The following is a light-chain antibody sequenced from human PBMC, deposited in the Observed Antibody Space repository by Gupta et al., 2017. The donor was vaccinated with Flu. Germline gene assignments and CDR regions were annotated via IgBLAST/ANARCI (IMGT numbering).Light chain of an antibody. CDR3: QQHDSCPFP. J-gene: IGKJ5*01. V-gene: IGKV1-12*01. CDR2: DAF. Sequence: DIQMIQSSSSVSSSIGDRVTITCRARQDINRWLVWCQQKPGKAPKLLIYDAFRWESGVPLRFSGSGSGTDFTLPISDLQPEESANYDCQQHDSCPFPFGQGTPLDIK. CDR1: QDINRW.